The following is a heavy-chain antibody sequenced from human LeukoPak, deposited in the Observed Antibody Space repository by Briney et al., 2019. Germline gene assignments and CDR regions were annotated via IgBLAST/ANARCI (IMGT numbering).Heavy chain of an antibody. CDR1: GGSISSGGYY. J-gene: IGHJ4*02. Sequence: SETLSLTCTVSGGSISSGGYYWSWIRQHPGKGLEWIGYIYYSGSTYYNPSLKSRVTISVDTSKNQFSLKLRSVTAADTAVYYCARWTMVRGVQRYFDYWGQGTLVTVSS. D-gene: IGHD3-10*01. CDR3: ARWTMVRGVQRYFDY. CDR2: IYYSGST. V-gene: IGHV4-31*03.